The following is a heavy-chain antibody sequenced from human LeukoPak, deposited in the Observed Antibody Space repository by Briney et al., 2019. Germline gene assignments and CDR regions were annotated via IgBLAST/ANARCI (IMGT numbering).Heavy chain of an antibody. V-gene: IGHV4-31*11. CDR1: GGSISSGGYY. J-gene: IGHJ4*02. D-gene: IGHD3-22*01. CDR2: IYYSGST. Sequence: SQTLSLTCAVSGGSISSGGYYWSWNRQHPGKGLEWIGYIYYSGSTYYNPSLKSRVTISVDTSKNQFSLKLSSVTAADTAVYYCASNYDSSGYKWGQGTLVTVSS. CDR3: ASNYDSSGYK.